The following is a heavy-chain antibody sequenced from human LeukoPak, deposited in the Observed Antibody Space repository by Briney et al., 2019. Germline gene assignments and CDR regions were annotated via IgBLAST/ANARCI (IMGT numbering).Heavy chain of an antibody. CDR1: GFTFSSCS. V-gene: IGHV3-21*01. CDR3: ARDGSGWSRDY. J-gene: IGHJ4*02. Sequence: GGSLRLSCAASGFTFSSCSMNWVRQAPGKGLEWVSSISSGGSYIYYADSVKGRFTISRGNAKNSLYLQMNSLRAEDTALYYCARDGSGWSRDYWGQGTLVTVSS. D-gene: IGHD6-19*01. CDR2: ISSGGSYI.